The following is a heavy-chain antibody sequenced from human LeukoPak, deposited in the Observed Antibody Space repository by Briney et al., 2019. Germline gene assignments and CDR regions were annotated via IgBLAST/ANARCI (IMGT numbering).Heavy chain of an antibody. V-gene: IGHV4-4*07. CDR3: ASPSY. CDR1: GGSMNNNY. CDR2: IHSSGST. J-gene: IGHJ4*02. Sequence: SETLSLTCTVSGGSMNNNYWSWIRQPAGKGLEWVGRIHSSGSTNYNPSLKSRVTMSVGTSKNQFSLKLSSVTAADTAVYYCASPSYWGQGTLVTVSS.